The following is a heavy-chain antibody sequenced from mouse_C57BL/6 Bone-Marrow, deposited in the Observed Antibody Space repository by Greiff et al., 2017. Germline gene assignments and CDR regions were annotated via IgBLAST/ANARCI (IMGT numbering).Heavy chain of an antibody. CDR2: ISSGSSTL. CDR3: ARRRQRRLPAWFAY. CDR1: GFTFSDYG. D-gene: IGHD3-2*02. V-gene: IGHV5-17*01. J-gene: IGHJ3*01. Sequence: EVQLVASGGGLVKPGGSLKLSCAASGFTFSDYGMHWVRQAPEKGLEWVSYISSGSSTLYSADTVKGRFTIPRDNAKNTLFLQMTSLRSEDTAMYYCARRRQRRLPAWFAYWGQGTLVTGSA.